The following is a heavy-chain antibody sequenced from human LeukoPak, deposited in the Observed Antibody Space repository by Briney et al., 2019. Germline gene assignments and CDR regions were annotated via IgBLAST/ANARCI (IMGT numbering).Heavy chain of an antibody. Sequence: PSETLSLTCTVSGGSITDYYWSWIRQSPGKELEWIGFISNTGNAKYNPSLKSRVTISMDTSKDQFSLKMTSVTAADTAIYYCAKSDRYSSGWTGWFDPWGRGILVTVSS. CDR1: GGSITDYY. V-gene: IGHV4-59*08. D-gene: IGHD6-19*01. J-gene: IGHJ5*02. CDR3: AKSDRYSSGWTGWFDP. CDR2: ISNTGNA.